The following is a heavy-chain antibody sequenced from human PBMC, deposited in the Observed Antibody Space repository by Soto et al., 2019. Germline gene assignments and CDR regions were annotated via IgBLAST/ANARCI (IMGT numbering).Heavy chain of an antibody. CDR1: GFTFSSYW. V-gene: IGHV3-74*01. D-gene: IGHD6-19*01. CDR3: ARDEGIAVAGSLDY. J-gene: IGHJ4*02. Sequence: EVQLVESGGGLVQPGGSLRLSCAASGFTFSSYWMHWVRQAPGRGLVWVSRINSDGSSTSYADSVKGRFTISRDNAKNTLYLQMNSLRAEDTAVYYCARDEGIAVAGSLDYWGQGTLVTVSS. CDR2: INSDGSST.